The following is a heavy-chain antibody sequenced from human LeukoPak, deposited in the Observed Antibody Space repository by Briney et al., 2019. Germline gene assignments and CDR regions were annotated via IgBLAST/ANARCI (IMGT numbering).Heavy chain of an antibody. CDR2: INTNTGNP. CDR3: ARVDSSGWQYYFDC. V-gene: IGHV7-4-1*02. J-gene: IGHJ4*02. Sequence: ASVKVSCKASGYTFTSYAMNWVRQAPGQGLEWMGWINTNTGNPTYAQGFTGRFVFSLDTSVSTAYLQISSLKAEDTAVYYCARVDSSGWQYYFDCWGQGTLVTVSS. CDR1: GYTFTSYA. D-gene: IGHD6-19*01.